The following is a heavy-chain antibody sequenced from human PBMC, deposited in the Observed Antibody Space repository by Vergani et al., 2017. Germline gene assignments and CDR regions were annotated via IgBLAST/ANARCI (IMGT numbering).Heavy chain of an antibody. CDR2: INAGNGNT. CDR1: GYTFTSYA. D-gene: IGHD7-27*01. V-gene: IGHV1-3*01. CDR3: ARDRRTGDFDY. J-gene: IGHJ4*02. Sequence: QVQLVQSGAEVKKPGASVKVSCKASGYTFTSYAMHWVRQAPEQRLEWMGWINAGNGNTKYSQKFQGRVTITRDTSANTAYMELSSLRSEDTAVYYCARDRRTGDFDYWGQGTLVTVSS.